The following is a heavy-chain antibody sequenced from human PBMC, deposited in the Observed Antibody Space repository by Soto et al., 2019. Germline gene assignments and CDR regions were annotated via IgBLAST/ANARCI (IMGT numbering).Heavy chain of an antibody. CDR3: ARHRIPMIWGLIPYYGVDV. D-gene: IGHD3-10*01. J-gene: IGHJ6*02. V-gene: IGHV4-59*08. CDR2: IYYSGST. Sequence: SETLSLTCTVSGGSINNYYWNWIRQPPGKELEWIGYIYYSGSTNYNPSLKSRVTISVDTSKNQFSLKLSSVTAADTAVYFCARHRIPMIWGLIPYYGVDVWGQGTTVTVSS. CDR1: GGSINNYY.